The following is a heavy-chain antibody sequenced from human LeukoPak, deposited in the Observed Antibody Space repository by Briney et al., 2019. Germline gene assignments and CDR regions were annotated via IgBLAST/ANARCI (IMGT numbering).Heavy chain of an antibody. CDR3: ARESYGSRSYDYYYYYMDV. D-gene: IGHD3-10*01. CDR2: IYTSGST. V-gene: IGHV4-4*07. CDR1: GGSISSYD. Sequence: SETLSLTCTVSGGSISSYDWNWIRQPAGKGLEWNGHIYTSGSTNYNPSLKNRVTMSVDTSKNQFSLKLSSVTAADRVVYYCARESYGSRSYDYYYYYMDVWGKGTTVTVSS. J-gene: IGHJ6*03.